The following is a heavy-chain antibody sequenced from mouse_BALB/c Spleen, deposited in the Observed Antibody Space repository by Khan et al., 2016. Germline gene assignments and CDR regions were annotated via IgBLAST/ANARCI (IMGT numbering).Heavy chain of an antibody. CDR2: IFPGTGTT. J-gene: IGHJ3*01. CDR3: ARAMKTPWFAY. CDR1: GYTFTSYW. V-gene: IGHV1S132*01. Sequence: QVQLQQSGAELVKPGASVKLSCKTSGYTFTSYWIQWVKQRPGQGLGWIGEIFPGTGTTYYNEKFKGKATLTIDTSSSTAYMQLSSLTSEDSAVYVCARAMKTPWFAYWGQGTLVTVSA. D-gene: IGHD2-3*01.